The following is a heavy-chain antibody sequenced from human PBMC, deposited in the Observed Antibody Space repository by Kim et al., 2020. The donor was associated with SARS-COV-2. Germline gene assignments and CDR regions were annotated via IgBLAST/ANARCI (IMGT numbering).Heavy chain of an antibody. CDR1: GGSISSSSYY. Sequence: SETLSLTCTVSGGSISSSSYYWGWIRQPPGKGLEWIGSVSFSGSSYYNPSLKSRVTISVDTSKNQFSLKLSSVTAADTAVYYCARAPSPWGQGTLVTVSS. V-gene: IGHV4-39*07. CDR2: VSFSGSS. J-gene: IGHJ5*02. CDR3: ARAPSP.